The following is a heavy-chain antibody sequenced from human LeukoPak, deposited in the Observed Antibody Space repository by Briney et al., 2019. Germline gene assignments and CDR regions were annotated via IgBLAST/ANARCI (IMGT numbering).Heavy chain of an antibody. J-gene: IGHJ4*02. CDR2: IKGDGSEQ. Sequence: GGSLRLSCAASGFTFSGYWMSWVRQAPGKGLEWVASIKGDGSEQYYVDSVKGRFTISRDNAKNSLSLQMNSLRAEDTAVYYCARGDNSDGDIGFDYWGRGTLVTVSA. CDR1: GFTFSGYW. CDR3: ARGDNSDGDIGFDY. V-gene: IGHV3-7*04. D-gene: IGHD2-21*02.